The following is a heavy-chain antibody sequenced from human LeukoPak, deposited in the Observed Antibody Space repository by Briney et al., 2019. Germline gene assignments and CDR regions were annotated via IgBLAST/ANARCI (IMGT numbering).Heavy chain of an antibody. J-gene: IGHJ3*01. CDR1: GFTFSGSA. Sequence: GGSLRLSCAASGFTFSGSAMHWVRQASGKGLEWVGRIRSKANSYATAYAASVKGRFTISRGDSNDTAYLLMNSLKAEDTAVYFCARQMIMIFGVAHNVLDLWGQGTMVTVS. CDR3: ARQMIMIFGVAHNVLDL. CDR2: IRSKANSYAT. V-gene: IGHV3-73*01. D-gene: IGHD3-3*01.